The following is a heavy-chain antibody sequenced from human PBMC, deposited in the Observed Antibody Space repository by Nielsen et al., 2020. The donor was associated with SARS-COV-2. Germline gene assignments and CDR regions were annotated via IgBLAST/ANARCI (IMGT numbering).Heavy chain of an antibody. J-gene: IGHJ6*02. CDR2: IYYSGST. CDR3: ARQWRNYYYGMDV. D-gene: IGHD5-12*01. CDR1: GGSISSSSYY. Sequence: SETLSLTCTVSGGSISSSSYYWGWIRQPPGKGLEWIGSIYYSGSTYYNPSLKSRVTISVDTSKNQFSLKLSSVTVADTAVYYCARQWRNYYYGMDVWGQGTTVTVSS. V-gene: IGHV4-39*01.